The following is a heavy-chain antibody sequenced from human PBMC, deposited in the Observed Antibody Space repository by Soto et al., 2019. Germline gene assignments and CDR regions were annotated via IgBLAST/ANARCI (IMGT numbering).Heavy chain of an antibody. D-gene: IGHD6-6*01. CDR1: GFSLSTSGVG. V-gene: IGHV2-5*01. CDR2: IYWNDDK. J-gene: IGHJ6*02. Sequence: GSGPTLVNPTQTLTLTCTFSGFSLSTSGVGVGWIRQPPGKALEWLALIYWNDDKRYSPSLKSRLTITKDTSKNQVVLTMTNMDPVDTATYYCAHQSIAAPLAHYYYYYGMDVWGQGTTVTVSS. CDR3: AHQSIAAPLAHYYYYYGMDV.